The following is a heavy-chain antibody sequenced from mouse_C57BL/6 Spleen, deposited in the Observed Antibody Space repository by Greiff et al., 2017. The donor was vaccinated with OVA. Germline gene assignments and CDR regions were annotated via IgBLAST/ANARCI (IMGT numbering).Heavy chain of an antibody. CDR3: AREEDSNYFDY. Sequence: EVQLQESGGGLVKPGGSLKLSCAASGFTFSSYAMSWVRQTPEKRLEWVATISDGGSYTYYPDNVKGRFTISRDNAKNNLYLQMSHLKSEDTAMYYCAREEDSNYFDYWGQGTTLTVSS. D-gene: IGHD2-5*01. CDR1: GFTFSSYA. J-gene: IGHJ2*01. V-gene: IGHV5-4*01. CDR2: ISDGGSYT.